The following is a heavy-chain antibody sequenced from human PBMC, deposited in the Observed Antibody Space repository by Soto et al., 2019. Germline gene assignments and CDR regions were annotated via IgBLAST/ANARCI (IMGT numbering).Heavy chain of an antibody. Sequence: GGSLRLSCAASGGTFSSYAMSWVRQAPGKGLEWVSAISGSGGSTYYADSVKGRFTISRDNSKNTLYLQMNSLRAEDTAVYYCAKDWTLVHSGSYYDYYYYGMDVWGQGTTVTVSS. CDR2: ISGSGGST. J-gene: IGHJ6*02. CDR3: AKDWTLVHSGSYYDYYYYGMDV. V-gene: IGHV3-23*01. CDR1: GGTFSSYA. D-gene: IGHD1-26*01.